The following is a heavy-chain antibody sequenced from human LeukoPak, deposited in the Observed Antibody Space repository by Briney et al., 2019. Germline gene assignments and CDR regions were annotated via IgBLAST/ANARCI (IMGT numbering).Heavy chain of an antibody. J-gene: IGHJ4*02. Sequence: PGRSLRLSCAASGFIFSSYTMHWFRQAPGKGLEWVAVISYDENNKYYADSVQGRFTISRHNSKSTLSLQMNSLRADDTGVYYCARDDRWGQGTLVTVSS. CDR1: GFIFSSYT. V-gene: IGHV3-30*04. CDR2: ISYDENNK. CDR3: ARDDR.